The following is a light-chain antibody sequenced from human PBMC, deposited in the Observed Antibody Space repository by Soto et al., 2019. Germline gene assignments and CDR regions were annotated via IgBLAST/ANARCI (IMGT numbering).Light chain of an antibody. CDR2: AAS. Sequence: AIRMTQSPSSFSASTGDRVTITCRASQGISSYLAWYQQKPGKAPKFLIYAASTLQSGVPSRFNGSGAGTDVTHTIICLQSEDFATEYCRQYYSNPLTVGGGTKVDI. V-gene: IGKV1-8*01. J-gene: IGKJ4*01. CDR1: QGISSY. CDR3: RQYYSNPLT.